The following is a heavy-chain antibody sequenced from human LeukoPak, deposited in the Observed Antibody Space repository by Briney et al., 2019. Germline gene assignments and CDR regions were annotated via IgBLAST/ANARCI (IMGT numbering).Heavy chain of an antibody. Sequence: TGGSLRLSCAASGFIFSTYWMSWVRRAPGRGLEWVANINLDGSEKFYVDSVKGRFTISRDNAKNSLFLQMNSLRADDTAVYYCARARTYSGSSELVRLFDYWGQGTLVTVSS. CDR3: ARARTYSGSSELVRLFDY. CDR1: GFIFSTYW. CDR2: INLDGSEK. J-gene: IGHJ4*02. V-gene: IGHV3-7*05. D-gene: IGHD6-6*01.